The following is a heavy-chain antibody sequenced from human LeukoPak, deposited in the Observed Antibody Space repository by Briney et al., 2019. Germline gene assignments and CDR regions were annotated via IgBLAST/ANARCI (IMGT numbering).Heavy chain of an antibody. CDR2: IYYSGST. V-gene: IGHV4-39*01. D-gene: IGHD6-19*01. Sequence: ASETLSLTCTVSGGSISSSSYYWGWIRQPPGKGLEWIGSIYYSGSTYYNPSLKSRVTISVDTSKNQFSLKLSSVTAADTAVYYCARHRRMSRRAYSSGWYFDYWGQGTLVTVSS. CDR3: ARHRRMSRRAYSSGWYFDY. J-gene: IGHJ4*02. CDR1: GGSISSSSYY.